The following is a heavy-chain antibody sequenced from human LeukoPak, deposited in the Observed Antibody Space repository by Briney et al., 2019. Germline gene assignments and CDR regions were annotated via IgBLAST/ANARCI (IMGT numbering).Heavy chain of an antibody. CDR3: ASDLYYYDSSGYCHFDY. CDR2: ISAYNGNT. Sequence: GASVKVSCKASGYTFTSYGISWVRQAPGQGLEWMGWISAYNGNTNYAQKLQGKVTMTTDTSTSTAYMELRSLRSDDTAVYYCASDLYYYDSSGYCHFDYWGQGTLVTVSS. D-gene: IGHD3-22*01. J-gene: IGHJ4*02. V-gene: IGHV1-18*01. CDR1: GYTFTSYG.